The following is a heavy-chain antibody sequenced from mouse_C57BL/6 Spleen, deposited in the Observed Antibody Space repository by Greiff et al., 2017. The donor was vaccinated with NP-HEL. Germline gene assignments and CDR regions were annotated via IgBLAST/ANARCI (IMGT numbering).Heavy chain of an antibody. D-gene: IGHD1-1*01. V-gene: IGHV1-85*01. CDR1: GYTFTSYD. Sequence: VKLQQSGPELVKPGASVKLSCKASGYTFTSYDINWVKQRPGQGLEWIGWIYPRDGSTKYNEKFKGKATLTVDTSSSTAYMELHSLTSEDSAVYFCARVKDYYGSSYDFDYWGQGTTLTVSS. CDR2: IYPRDGST. CDR3: ARVKDYYGSSYDFDY. J-gene: IGHJ2*01.